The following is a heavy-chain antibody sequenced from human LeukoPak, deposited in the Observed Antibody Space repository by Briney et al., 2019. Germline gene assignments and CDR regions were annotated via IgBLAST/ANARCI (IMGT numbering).Heavy chain of an antibody. J-gene: IGHJ6*02. D-gene: IGHD3-16*02. CDR2: INHSGST. CDR3: ARTQPPTGPFGGVIVIPYYYYGMDV. Sequence: SGTLSLACAVYGGSFSGYYWSWIRQPPGKGLEWIGEINHSGSTNYNPSLKSRVTISVDTSKNQFSLKLSSVTAADTAVYYCARTQPPTGPFGGVIVIPYYYYGMDVWGQGTTVTVSS. V-gene: IGHV4-34*01. CDR1: GGSFSGYY.